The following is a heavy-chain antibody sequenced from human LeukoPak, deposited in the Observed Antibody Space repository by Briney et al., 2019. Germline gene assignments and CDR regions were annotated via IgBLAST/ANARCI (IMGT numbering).Heavy chain of an antibody. D-gene: IGHD1-7*01. CDR1: GGSISSGSYY. V-gene: IGHV4-61*01. Sequence: SETLSLTCTVSGGSISSGSYYWSWIRQPPGKGLEWIGYIYYSGSTNYNPSLKSRVTISVDTSKNQFSLKLSSVTAADTAVYYCARDRGLELLPDAFDIWGQGTMVTVSS. CDR3: ARDRGLELLPDAFDI. J-gene: IGHJ3*02. CDR2: IYYSGST.